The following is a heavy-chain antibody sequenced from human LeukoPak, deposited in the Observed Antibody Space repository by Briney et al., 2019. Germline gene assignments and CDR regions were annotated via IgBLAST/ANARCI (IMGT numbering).Heavy chain of an antibody. V-gene: IGHV3-23*01. CDR2: INGRGGGGNT. D-gene: IGHD3-22*01. CDR3: ARVDRGGDFYYYTTDV. Sequence: PGGSLRLSCAASGFTFSSYAMSWVRQAPGKGLEWVSVINGRGGGGNTYYADSVKGRFTISRDNSKNTLYLQMNSLRAEDTAVYYCARVDRGGDFYYYTTDVWGQGTTVTVSS. J-gene: IGHJ6*02. CDR1: GFTFSSYA.